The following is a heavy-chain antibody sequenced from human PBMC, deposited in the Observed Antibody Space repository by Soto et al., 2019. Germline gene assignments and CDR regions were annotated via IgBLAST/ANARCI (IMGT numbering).Heavy chain of an antibody. Sequence: NPSETLSLTCTVSGDSIISSDFYWGWVRQSPGKGLEWIGSIFYLGSSYYNPSLKSRVTMSVDTSKNQFSLRLRSVTAADTALYFCARHSLALRKNNWFDPWGQGIMVT. D-gene: IGHD3-3*02. J-gene: IGHJ5*02. CDR3: ARHSLALRKNNWFDP. CDR2: IFYLGSS. V-gene: IGHV4-39*01. CDR1: GDSIISSDFY.